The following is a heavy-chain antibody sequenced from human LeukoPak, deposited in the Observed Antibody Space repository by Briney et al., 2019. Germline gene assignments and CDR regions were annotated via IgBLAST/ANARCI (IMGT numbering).Heavy chain of an antibody. CDR3: AKDRAVAGTYYFDY. V-gene: IGHV3-23*01. CDR1: GFTFSXXA. CDR2: ISGSGGST. Sequence: GGSLRLSCAASGFTFSXXAMSWVRQAPGKXLXXXXPISGSGGSTYYADSVKGRFTISRDNSKNTLYLQMNSLRAEDTAVYYCAKDRAVAGTYYFDYWGQGTLVTVSS. J-gene: IGHJ4*02. D-gene: IGHD6-19*01.